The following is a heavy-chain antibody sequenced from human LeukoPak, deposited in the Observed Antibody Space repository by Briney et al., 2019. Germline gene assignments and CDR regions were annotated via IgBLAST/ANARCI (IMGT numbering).Heavy chain of an antibody. D-gene: IGHD2/OR15-2a*01. V-gene: IGHV3-23*01. CDR1: GFSFSSNT. CDR3: ARDEDTSALSEY. J-gene: IGHJ4*02. CDR2: ISNNGGRT. Sequence: GGSLRLSCAGSGFSFSSNTMSWVRQAPGRGLEWVSAISNNGGRTDYADSVKGRFTVSRDNSKSTLYLHMDSLRAEDTAVYYCARDEDTSALSEYWGQGTLVTVSS.